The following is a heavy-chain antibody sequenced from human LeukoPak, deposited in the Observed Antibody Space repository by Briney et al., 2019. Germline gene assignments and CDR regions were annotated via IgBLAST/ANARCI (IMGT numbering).Heavy chain of an antibody. D-gene: IGHD3-10*01. J-gene: IGHJ4*02. CDR3: ASDADWFESIQYYFDN. V-gene: IGHV3-30*04. Sequence: GGSLRLSCAASGFAFSNFAMHWVRQAPGKGLEWVALISYDGNRQFYADSVKGRFTISRDNSKNTLFLQMNSLRAEDTAVYFCASDADWFESIQYYFDNWGQGTLVTVFS. CDR1: GFAFSNFA. CDR2: ISYDGNRQ.